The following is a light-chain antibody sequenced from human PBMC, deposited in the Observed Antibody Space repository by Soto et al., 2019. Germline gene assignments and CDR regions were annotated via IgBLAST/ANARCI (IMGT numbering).Light chain of an antibody. J-gene: IGLJ1*01. CDR2: EVS. V-gene: IGLV2-23*02. CDR1: SSDVGSYNL. CDR3: CSYAGSNSYV. Sequence: QSALTQPASVSGSPGQSITISCTGTSSDVGSYNLVSWYQQHPGKAPKLMIYEVSKRPSGVSNRFSGSKSGNTASLTISGLQAEDEADYYCCSYAGSNSYVFGTGTKVTAL.